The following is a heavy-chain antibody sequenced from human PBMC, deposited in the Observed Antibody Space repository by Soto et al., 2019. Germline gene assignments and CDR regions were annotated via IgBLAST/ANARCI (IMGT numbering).Heavy chain of an antibody. J-gene: IGHJ4*02. CDR3: ARDMLRYSSGSEDY. D-gene: IGHD6-19*01. Sequence: QVPLVESGGGVVQPGRSLRLSCAASGFTFSSYAMHWVRQAPGKGLEWVAVISYDGSNTYYADSVKGRFTISRDNSKNTLYLQMNSLRAEDTAVYYCARDMLRYSSGSEDYWGQGTLVTVSS. CDR1: GFTFSSYA. CDR2: ISYDGSNT. V-gene: IGHV3-30-3*01.